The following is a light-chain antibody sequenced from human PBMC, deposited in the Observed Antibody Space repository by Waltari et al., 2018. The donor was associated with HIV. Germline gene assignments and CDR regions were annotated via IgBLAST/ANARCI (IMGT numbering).Light chain of an antibody. Sequence: SYDLTQPPSVSVSPGHTARITCSGDALSKRHVYWYQQKPGQAPVIVIYRDNERPSGIPERFSGSRSETTVTLSISGVQAEDEADYYCQVADSSGTYVFGTGTKVTVL. V-gene: IGLV3-25*03. CDR1: ALSKRH. J-gene: IGLJ1*01. CDR3: QVADSSGTYV. CDR2: RDN.